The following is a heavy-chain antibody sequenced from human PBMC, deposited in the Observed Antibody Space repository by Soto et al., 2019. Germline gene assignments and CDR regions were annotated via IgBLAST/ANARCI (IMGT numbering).Heavy chain of an antibody. J-gene: IGHJ3*02. D-gene: IGHD2-21*01. CDR3: ARAAQGDCGGDCYDAFDI. Sequence: GGSLRLSCAASGFTFSSYDMHWVRQATGKGLEWVSAIGTAGDTCYPGSVKGRFTISRENAKNSLYLQMNSLRAGDTAVYYCARAAQGDCGGDCYDAFDIWGQGTMVTVSS. CDR1: GFTFSSYD. CDR2: IGTAGDT. V-gene: IGHV3-13*01.